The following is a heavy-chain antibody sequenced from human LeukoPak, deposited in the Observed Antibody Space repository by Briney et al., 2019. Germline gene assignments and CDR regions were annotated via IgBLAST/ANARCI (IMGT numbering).Heavy chain of an antibody. CDR3: SRDIPTSAWYVDY. Sequence: SGGSLRLSCAASGFTFSNYWMHWVRQAPGKGLVWVSRINSDGSSTSYADSVKGRFTISRDNAKNTLYLQMNSLRVEDTAVYFCSRDIPTSAWYVDYWGQGTLVTVSS. V-gene: IGHV3-74*01. D-gene: IGHD2-21*01. CDR2: INSDGSST. J-gene: IGHJ4*02. CDR1: GFTFSNYW.